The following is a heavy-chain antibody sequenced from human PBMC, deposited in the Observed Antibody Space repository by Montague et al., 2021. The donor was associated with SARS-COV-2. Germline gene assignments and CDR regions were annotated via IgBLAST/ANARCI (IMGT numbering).Heavy chain of an antibody. D-gene: IGHD5-18*01. Sequence: SETLSLTCTVSAGSISGNYFNWIRQPPGKGLELIGYIYHGGSTXTXYXXXXKSRVTISVDTSKSQFTLSLISVTAADTAVYYCARGGGYSMSPFDFWGQGSLVSV. J-gene: IGHJ4*02. CDR3: ARGGGYSMSPFDF. CDR2: IYHGGST. CDR1: AGSISGNY. V-gene: IGHV4-59*01.